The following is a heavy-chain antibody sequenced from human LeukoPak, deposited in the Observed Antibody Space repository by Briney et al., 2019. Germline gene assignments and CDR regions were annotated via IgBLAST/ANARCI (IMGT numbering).Heavy chain of an antibody. D-gene: IGHD3-22*01. Sequence: PGGSLRLSCATSGFTFSVYAMTWVRQAPGKGLEWVSSISDTGGSTYYADSVKGRFTISRDNSKNTLYLQMNSLRAEDTAVYYCAKDFRYYDSGGYPDAFDIWGQGTMVTVSS. CDR3: AKDFRYYDSGGYPDAFDI. CDR2: ISDTGGST. CDR1: GFTFSVYA. J-gene: IGHJ3*02. V-gene: IGHV3-23*01.